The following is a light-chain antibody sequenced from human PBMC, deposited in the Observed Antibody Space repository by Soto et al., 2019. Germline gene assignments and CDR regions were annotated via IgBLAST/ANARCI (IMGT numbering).Light chain of an antibody. CDR3: QQYGRLLT. V-gene: IGKV3-20*01. CDR1: QSVSSSY. J-gene: IGKJ4*01. Sequence: EIVLTQSPGTLSLSPGERATLSCRASQSVSSSYLAWYQQKPGQAPRLLIYGASSRATGIPDRFSGSGSGTDFTLTISSLEPEDFAVYYFQQYGRLLTFGGGTKVEIK. CDR2: GAS.